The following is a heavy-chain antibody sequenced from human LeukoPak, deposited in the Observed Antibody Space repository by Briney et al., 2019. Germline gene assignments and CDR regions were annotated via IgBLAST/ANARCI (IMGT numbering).Heavy chain of an antibody. Sequence: GGFLRLSCATAGFTFTDYYMSWIRQAPGKGLEWVSYISSSTSTIYYADSIKGRFTISRDNARNSLYLQMNSLRVEDTAVYYCARRGDMIDFWGQGTLVTVSP. D-gene: IGHD3-16*01. CDR1: GFTFTDYY. CDR2: ISSSTSTI. J-gene: IGHJ4*02. V-gene: IGHV3-11*01. CDR3: ARRGDMIDF.